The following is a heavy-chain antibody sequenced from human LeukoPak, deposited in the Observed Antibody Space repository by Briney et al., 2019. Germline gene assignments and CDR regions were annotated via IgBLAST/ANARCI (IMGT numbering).Heavy chain of an antibody. CDR3: AKERTGGWPFDY. CDR2: ISGSRGTT. D-gene: IGHD6-19*01. J-gene: IGHJ4*02. Sequence: GGSLRLSCATSGFXFSSYAVSWVRQAPGKGLEWVSGISGSRGTTYYADSVKGRLTISRDNSKNTLYLQMNSLRADDTAVYYCAKERTGGWPFDYWGQGTLVTVSS. V-gene: IGHV3-23*01. CDR1: GFXFSSYA.